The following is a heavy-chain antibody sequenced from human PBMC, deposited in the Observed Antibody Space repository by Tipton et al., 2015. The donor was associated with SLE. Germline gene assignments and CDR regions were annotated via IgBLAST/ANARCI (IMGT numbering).Heavy chain of an antibody. D-gene: IGHD6-6*01. CDR3: ARVWRQLANYFDY. Sequence: TPPPSCAVSGGSISSSNWWSWVRQPPGKGLEWIGEIYHGGSTNYNPSLKSRVTISVDKSKNQFSLKLSSVTAADTAVYYCARVWRQLANYFDYWGQGTLVTVSS. CDR2: IYHGGST. V-gene: IGHV4-4*02. J-gene: IGHJ4*02. CDR1: GGSISSSNW.